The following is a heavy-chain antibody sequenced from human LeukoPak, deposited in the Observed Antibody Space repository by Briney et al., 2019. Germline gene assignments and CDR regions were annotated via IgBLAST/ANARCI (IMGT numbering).Heavy chain of an antibody. CDR3: ARRGIAVAGLQVNAFDI. J-gene: IGHJ3*02. D-gene: IGHD6-19*01. CDR1: GFTFSSYW. V-gene: IGHV3-74*01. CDR2: INSDGSST. Sequence: GGSLILSCAASGFTFSSYWMHWVRQAPGKGLVWVSRINSDGSSTSYADSVKGRFTIPRDNAKNTLYLQMNSLSAEDTAVYYCARRGIAVAGLQVNAFDIWDQGTMVTVSS.